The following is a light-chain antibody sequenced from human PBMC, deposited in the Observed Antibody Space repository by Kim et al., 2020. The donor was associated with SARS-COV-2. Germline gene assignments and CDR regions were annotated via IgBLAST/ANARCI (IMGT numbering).Light chain of an antibody. CDR2: GAS. V-gene: IGKV3-15*01. Sequence: EIVMTQSPATLSVSPGERATLSCRASQSVSSNLAWYQQKHGQAPRLLIYGASTRATGIPARFSGSGSGTEFTLTISSLQSEDFAVYYCQQYNNWPWTFGQGTKVDIK. CDR3: QQYNNWPWT. J-gene: IGKJ1*01. CDR1: QSVSSN.